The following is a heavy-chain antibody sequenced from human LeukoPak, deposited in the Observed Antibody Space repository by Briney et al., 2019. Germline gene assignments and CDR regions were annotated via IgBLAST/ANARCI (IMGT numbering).Heavy chain of an antibody. CDR3: AKDIAVAGFYYYYGMDV. CDR2: ISGSGGST. J-gene: IGHJ6*02. V-gene: IGHV3-23*01. D-gene: IGHD6-19*01. CDR1: GFTFSSYA. Sequence: GGSLRLSCAASGFTFSSYAMSWVRQAPGKGLEWVSAISGSGGSTYYADSVRGRFTISRDNSKNTLYLQMNSLRAEDTAVYYCAKDIAVAGFYYYYGMDVWGQGTTVTVSS.